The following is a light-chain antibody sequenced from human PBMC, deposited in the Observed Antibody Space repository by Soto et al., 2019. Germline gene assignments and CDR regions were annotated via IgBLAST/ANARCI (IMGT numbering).Light chain of an antibody. CDR3: QQYSTVPPIT. CDR1: QSVSNN. J-gene: IGKJ5*01. V-gene: IGKV3D-15*01. Sequence: VINQSPATLSVPPGERATLSCRASQSVSNNLAWYQQKPAQAPRLLIYGASTRATGIPARFSGSGSGTEFTLTISSLQSEDFAVYYCQQYSTVPPITFGQGTRLEIK. CDR2: GAS.